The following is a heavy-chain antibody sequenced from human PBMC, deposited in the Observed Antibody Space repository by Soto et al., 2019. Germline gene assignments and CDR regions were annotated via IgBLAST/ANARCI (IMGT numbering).Heavy chain of an antibody. CDR1: GGSISSSHW. Sequence: QVQLQESGPGLVKPSGTLSLSCAVSGGSISSSHWWTWVRQPPGKGLEWIGEIYHSGSTNYNPSLKSRVTLSVDPSRNQFSLNLGSLTAADAAGYYCAGSGGGEDYWGQGILVTVSS. V-gene: IGHV4-4*02. J-gene: IGHJ4*02. CDR2: IYHSGST. D-gene: IGHD3-16*01. CDR3: AGSGGGEDY.